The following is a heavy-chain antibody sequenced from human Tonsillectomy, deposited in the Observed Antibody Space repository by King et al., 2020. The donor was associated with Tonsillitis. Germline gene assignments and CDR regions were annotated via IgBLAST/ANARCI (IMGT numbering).Heavy chain of an antibody. D-gene: IGHD2/OR15-2a*01. Sequence: VQLVESGGGVVQPGRSLRLSCAASGFTFSSYAMHWVRQAPGKGLEWVAVISYDGSNKYYADCVKGRFTISRDNSKNTLYLQMNSLRAEDTAVYYCARDTDQIDYYFDYWGQGTLVTVSS. V-gene: IGHV3-30*04. J-gene: IGHJ4*02. CDR1: GFTFSSYA. CDR2: ISYDGSNK. CDR3: ARDTDQIDYYFDY.